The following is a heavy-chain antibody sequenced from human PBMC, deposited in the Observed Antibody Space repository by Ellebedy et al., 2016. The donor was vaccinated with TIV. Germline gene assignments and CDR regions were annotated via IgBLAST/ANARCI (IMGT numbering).Heavy chain of an antibody. CDR3: ARDPRGGGDYGDNYFDP. D-gene: IGHD4-17*01. CDR1: GFTVSSYF. Sequence: GESLKISCAASGFTVSSYFMNWVRQTPGKGLEWVSVIYNEGGTNYTDSVKGRFTISRDSSKNTLYLQMHSLRAEDTAVYYCARDPRGGGDYGDNYFDPWGQGTLVTVSS. J-gene: IGHJ5*02. V-gene: IGHV3-66*01. CDR2: IYNEGGT.